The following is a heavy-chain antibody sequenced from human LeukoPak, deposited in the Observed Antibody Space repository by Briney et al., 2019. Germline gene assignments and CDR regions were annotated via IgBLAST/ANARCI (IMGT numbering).Heavy chain of an antibody. J-gene: IGHJ4*02. Sequence: ASVKVSCKASGYTFTSYAMHWVRQAPGQRLEWMGWINAGNGNTKYSQKFQGRVTITRDTSASTAYMELSSLRSEDTAVCYCARLLLRDWDYFDYWGQGTLVTVSS. CDR1: GYTFTSYA. D-gene: IGHD3-10*01. CDR2: INAGNGNT. V-gene: IGHV1-3*01. CDR3: ARLLLRDWDYFDY.